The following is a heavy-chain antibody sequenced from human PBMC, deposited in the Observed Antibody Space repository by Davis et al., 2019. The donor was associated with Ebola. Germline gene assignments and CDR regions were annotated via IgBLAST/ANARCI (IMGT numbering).Heavy chain of an antibody. J-gene: IGHJ4*02. V-gene: IGHV1-2*02. Sequence: ASVKVSCKASGYTFTGYYMHWVRQAPGQGLEWMGWINPNSGGTNYAQKFQGRVTMTRDTSISTAYMELSRLRSDDTAVYYCARESGSIVAPLRGFDYWGQGTLVTVSS. CDR1: GYTFTGYY. D-gene: IGHD5-12*01. CDR2: INPNSGGT. CDR3: ARESGSIVAPLRGFDY.